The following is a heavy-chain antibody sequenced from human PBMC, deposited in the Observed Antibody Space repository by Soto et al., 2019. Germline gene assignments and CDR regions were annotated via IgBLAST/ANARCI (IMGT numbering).Heavy chain of an antibody. V-gene: IGHV4-39*07. Sequence: PSETLSLTCTVSGGSSISGNYYWGWIRQPPGKGLQWIGSIYYSGSTYYNPSLKSRVTISVDTSKNQFSLKLSSVTAADTAVYYCARGRNYWGQGTLVTVSS. CDR2: IYYSGST. CDR1: GGSSISGNYY. CDR3: ARGRNY. J-gene: IGHJ4*02.